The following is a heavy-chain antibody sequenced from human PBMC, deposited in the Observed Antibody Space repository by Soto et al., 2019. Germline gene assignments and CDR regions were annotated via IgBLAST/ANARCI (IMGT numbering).Heavy chain of an antibody. V-gene: IGHV1-18*04. CDR2: ISAYNGNT. CDR1: GYTFTSYG. D-gene: IGHD6-13*01. J-gene: IGHJ6*02. CDR3: AVAAAGTNYYGMDV. Sequence: GASVKVSCKASGYTFTSYGISWVRQAPGQGLEWMGWISAYNGNTNYAQKLQGRVTMTTDTSTSTAYMELRSLRSDDTAVYYCAVAAAGTNYYGMDVWGQGTTVTVSS.